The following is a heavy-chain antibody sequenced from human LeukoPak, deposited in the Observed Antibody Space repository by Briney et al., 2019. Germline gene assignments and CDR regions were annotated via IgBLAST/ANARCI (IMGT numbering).Heavy chain of an antibody. CDR1: GYIFIDYD. V-gene: IGHV1-8*01. CDR3: ARFHRPRLPKSDY. J-gene: IGHJ4*02. CDR2: MNPEPGAS. Sequence: ASVRVSCKPPGYIFIDYDSNWVRQAPGQGLEWMAWMNPEPGASGYSHHFQGRITITGDTSSTTAYLDLSNLTFEDSAVYYCARFHRPRLPKSDYWGQGTLVTVSS.